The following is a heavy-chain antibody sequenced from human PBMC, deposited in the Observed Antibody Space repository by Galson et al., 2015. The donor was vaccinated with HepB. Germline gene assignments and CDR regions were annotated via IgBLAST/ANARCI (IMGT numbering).Heavy chain of an antibody. CDR3: ARNWADARSYYYYMDV. D-gene: IGHD7-27*01. CDR1: GGTFSSYA. V-gene: IGHV1-69*13. Sequence: SVKVSCKASGGTFSSYAISWVRQAPGQGLEWMGGIIPIFGTANYAQKFQGRVTITADESTSTAYMELSSLRSEDTAVYYCARNWADARSYYYYMDVWGKGTTVTVSS. J-gene: IGHJ6*03. CDR2: IIPIFGTA.